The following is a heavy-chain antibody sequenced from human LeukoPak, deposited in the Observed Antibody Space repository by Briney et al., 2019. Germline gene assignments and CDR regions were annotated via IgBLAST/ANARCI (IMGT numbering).Heavy chain of an antibody. CDR1: GGSFSGYY. J-gene: IGHJ4*02. CDR2: INHSGST. Sequence: SETLSLTCAVDGGSFSGYYWSWIRQPPGKGLEWIGEINHSGSTNYNPSLKSRVTISVDTSKNQFSLKLSSVTAADTAVYYCARVPGNPDFWSGYYVDYWGQGTLVTVSS. V-gene: IGHV4-34*01. CDR3: ARVPGNPDFWSGYYVDY. D-gene: IGHD3-3*01.